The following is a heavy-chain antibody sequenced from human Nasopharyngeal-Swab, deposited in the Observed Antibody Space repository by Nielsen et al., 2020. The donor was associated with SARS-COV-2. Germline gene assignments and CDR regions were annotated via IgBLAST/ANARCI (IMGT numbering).Heavy chain of an antibody. J-gene: IGHJ6*02. CDR1: GFTFSSYA. D-gene: IGHD1-26*01. V-gene: IGHV3-30*04. CDR3: ARDFSEKGYYYYGMDV. Sequence: GESLKISCAASGFTFSSYAMHWVRQAPGKGLEWVAVISYDGSNKYYADSAKGRFTISRDNSKNTLYLQMNSLRAEDTAVYYCARDFSEKGYYYYGMDVWGQGTTVTVSS. CDR2: ISYDGSNK.